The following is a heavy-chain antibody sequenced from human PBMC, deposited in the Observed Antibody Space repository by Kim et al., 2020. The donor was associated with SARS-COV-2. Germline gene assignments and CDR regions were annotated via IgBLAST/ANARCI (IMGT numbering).Heavy chain of an antibody. CDR1: GGSFSGYY. Sequence: SETLSLTCAVYGGSFSGYYWSWIRQPPGKGLEWIGEINHSGSTNYNPSLKSRVTISVDTSKNQFSLKLSSVTAADTAVYYCASRSRIEYSSSPGVYWGQGTLVTVSS. V-gene: IGHV4-34*01. CDR2: INHSGST. D-gene: IGHD6-6*01. J-gene: IGHJ4*02. CDR3: ASRSRIEYSSSPGVY.